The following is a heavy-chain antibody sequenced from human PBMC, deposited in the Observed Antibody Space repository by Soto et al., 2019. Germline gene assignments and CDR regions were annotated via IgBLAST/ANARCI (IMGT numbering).Heavy chain of an antibody. CDR1: GFTFSDYA. CDR3: AREGQVLNGHDSFDI. Sequence: GGSLRLSCAASGFTFSDYAMHWVRQAPAKGLEWVAVIWYDGSNKYHADSVKGRFTISRDNSKNSLSLEMNSLRAEDTAVYYCAREGQVLNGHDSFDIWGQGTMVTVSS. CDR2: IWYDGSNK. V-gene: IGHV3-33*01. D-gene: IGHD2-8*01. J-gene: IGHJ3*02.